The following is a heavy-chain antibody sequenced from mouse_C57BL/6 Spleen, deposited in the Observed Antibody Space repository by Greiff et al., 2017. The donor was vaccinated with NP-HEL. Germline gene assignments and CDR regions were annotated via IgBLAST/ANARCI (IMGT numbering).Heavy chain of an antibody. CDR1: GYTFTDYN. Sequence: VHVKQSGPELVKPGASVKMSCKASGYTFTDYNMHWVKQSHGKSLEWIGYINPNNGGTSYNQKFKGKATLTVNKSSSTAYMELRSLTSEDSAVYYCAMAGTGAMDYWGQGTSVTVSS. D-gene: IGHD4-1*01. CDR3: AMAGTGAMDY. V-gene: IGHV1-22*01. J-gene: IGHJ4*01. CDR2: INPNNGGT.